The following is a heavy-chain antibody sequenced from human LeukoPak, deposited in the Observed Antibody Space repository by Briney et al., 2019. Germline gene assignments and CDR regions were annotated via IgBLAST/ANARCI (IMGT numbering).Heavy chain of an antibody. V-gene: IGHV1-69*04. CDR3: ASPYYYDSSGYYLAGGFDY. J-gene: IGHJ4*02. CDR2: IIPILGIA. D-gene: IGHD3-22*01. Sequence: SVKVSCKASGGTFSSYAISWVRQAPGQGLEWMGRIIPILGIANYAQKFQGRVTITADKSTSTAYMELSSLRSEDTAVYYCASPYYYDSSGYYLAGGFDYWGQGTLVTVSS. CDR1: GGTFSSYA.